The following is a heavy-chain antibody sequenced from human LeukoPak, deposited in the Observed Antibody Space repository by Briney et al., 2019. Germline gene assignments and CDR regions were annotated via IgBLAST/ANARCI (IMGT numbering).Heavy chain of an antibody. CDR3: GRSLDY. CDR2: INPDGSST. J-gene: IGHJ4*02. Sequence: PGGSLRLSCAPSGFTFSNFWMHWVRQVPGKGLVWVSRINPDGSSTGYADSVKGRFTISRDNAKNTLYLQMNSLRAEDTAMYYCGRSLDYWGQGTLVTVSS. CDR1: GFTFSNFW. V-gene: IGHV3-74*01.